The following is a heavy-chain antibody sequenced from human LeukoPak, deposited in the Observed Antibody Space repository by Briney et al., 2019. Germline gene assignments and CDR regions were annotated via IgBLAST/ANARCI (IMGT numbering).Heavy chain of an antibody. CDR2: IIPRLGTT. CDR3: AADGTD. J-gene: IGHJ4*02. V-gene: IGHV1-69*05. CDR1: GGTFNSYA. Sequence: SVKVSCKASGGTFNSYAINWVRQAPGQGLEWMGGIIPRLGTTKYIEKFQGRITITTDESTTTAYMELTSLRSEDTAVYYCAADGTDWGQGTLVTVSS.